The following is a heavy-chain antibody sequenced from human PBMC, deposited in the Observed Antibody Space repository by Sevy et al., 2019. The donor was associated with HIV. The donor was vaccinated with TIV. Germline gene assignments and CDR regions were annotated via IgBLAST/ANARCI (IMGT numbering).Heavy chain of an antibody. V-gene: IGHV3-64*01. CDR1: GFTFSSYA. Sequence: GGSLRLSCAASGFTFSSYAMHWVRQAPGKGLEYVSAISSNGGRTYYANSVKGRFTISRDNSKNTLYLQMGSLRAEDMAVYYCARGQSAAIGVYYYYGMDVWGQGTTVTVSS. CDR2: ISSNGGRT. D-gene: IGHD2-2*02. J-gene: IGHJ6*02. CDR3: ARGQSAAIGVYYYYGMDV.